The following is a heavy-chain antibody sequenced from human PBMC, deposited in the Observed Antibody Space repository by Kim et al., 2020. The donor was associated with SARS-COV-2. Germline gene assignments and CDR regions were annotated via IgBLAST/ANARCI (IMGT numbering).Heavy chain of an antibody. D-gene: IGHD3-10*01. CDR2: INHKTGDT. J-gene: IGHJ4*02. Sequence: ASVKVSCKASGYTFTDYYMHWMRQAPGQGLEWMGWINHKTGDTKYVEKFQGRVTMTRDTSISTAYMELTRLGSDDTAVYYCARDIGERTDHGGQGTLVTVSS. V-gene: IGHV1-2*02. CDR1: GYTFTDYY. CDR3: ARDIGERTDH.